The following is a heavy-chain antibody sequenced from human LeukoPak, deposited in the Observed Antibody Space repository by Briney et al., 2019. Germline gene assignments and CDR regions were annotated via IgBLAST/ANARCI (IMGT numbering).Heavy chain of an antibody. D-gene: IGHD6-13*01. Sequence: PGGSLRLSCAASGFTFSSYEMNWVRQAPGKGLEWVSYISSSGSTIYYADSAKGRFTISRDNAKNSLYLQMNSLRAEDTAVYYCAREDSGSWYYFDYWGQGTLVTVSS. CDR2: ISSSGSTI. CDR3: AREDSGSWYYFDY. V-gene: IGHV3-48*03. CDR1: GFTFSSYE. J-gene: IGHJ4*02.